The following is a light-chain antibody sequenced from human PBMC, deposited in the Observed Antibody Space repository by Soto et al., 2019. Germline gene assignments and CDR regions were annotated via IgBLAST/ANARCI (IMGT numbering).Light chain of an antibody. CDR2: KAS. V-gene: IGKV1-5*03. CDR3: QQHGQWPIT. Sequence: DIQMTQSPSSLSASVGDRVTITCRASQSISSRLAWYQQKPGKAPKLLIYKASSLESGVPSRFSGSGSGTEFTLTISSLQPEDFATYYCQQHGQWPITFGQGTRLEIK. CDR1: QSISSR. J-gene: IGKJ5*01.